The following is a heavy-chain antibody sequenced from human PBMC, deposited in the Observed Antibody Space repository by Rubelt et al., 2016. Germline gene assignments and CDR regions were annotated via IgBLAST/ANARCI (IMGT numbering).Heavy chain of an antibody. D-gene: IGHD1-26*01. Sequence: EVKLVESGGGLVQPGGSLRLSCAASGFTFSSYAMSWVRQAPGKGPEWVSTISGSGSSTHYADSVKGRFTISRDSSKNTLFLQMSGLRAEDTAVYYCAQDRYVSSGRDDYWGHGTLVTVSS. CDR2: ISGSGSST. CDR1: GFTFSSYA. V-gene: IGHV3-23*04. CDR3: AQDRYVSSGRDDY. J-gene: IGHJ4*01.